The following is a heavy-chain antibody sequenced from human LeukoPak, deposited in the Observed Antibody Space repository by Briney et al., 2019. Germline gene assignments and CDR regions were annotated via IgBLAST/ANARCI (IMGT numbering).Heavy chain of an antibody. CDR1: GGSISSYY. Sequence: SSETLSLTCTVSGGSISSYYWSWIRQPPGKGLEWIGYIYTTGSTNYNPSLKSRVTMSVDTSKNQFSLKLSSVTAPDTAVYYCATHAGPYNWNYGFFDYWGQGTLVTVSS. CDR2: IYTTGST. J-gene: IGHJ4*02. CDR3: ATHAGPYNWNYGFFDY. V-gene: IGHV4-4*09. D-gene: IGHD1-7*01.